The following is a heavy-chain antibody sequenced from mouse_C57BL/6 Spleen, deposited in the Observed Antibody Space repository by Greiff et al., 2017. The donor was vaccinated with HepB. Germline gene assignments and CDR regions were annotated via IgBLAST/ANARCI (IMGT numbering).Heavy chain of an antibody. V-gene: IGHV3-6*01. D-gene: IGHD2-3*01. CDR1: GYSITSGYY. Sequence: EVHLVESGPGLVKPSQSLSLTCSVTGYSITSGYYWNWIRQFPGNKLEWMGYISYDGSNNYNPSLKNRISITRDTSKNQFFLKLNSVTTEDTATYYCARGGDDGYLLFDYWGQGTTLTVSS. CDR2: ISYDGSN. J-gene: IGHJ2*01. CDR3: ARGGDDGYLLFDY.